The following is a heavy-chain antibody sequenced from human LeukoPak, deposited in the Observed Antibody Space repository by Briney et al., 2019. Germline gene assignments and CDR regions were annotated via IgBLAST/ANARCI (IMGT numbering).Heavy chain of an antibody. V-gene: IGHV4-59*12. CDR1: GGSISSYY. CDR2: IYYSGNT. D-gene: IGHD3-10*01. CDR3: ARDASSYGSGSYYPD. Sequence: SETLSLTCTVSGGSISSYYCSWIRQPPGKGLEWIGYIYYSGNTNYNPSLKSRVTISVDTSKNQFSLKLSSVTAADTAVYYCARDASSYGSGSYYPDWGQGTLVTVSS. J-gene: IGHJ4*02.